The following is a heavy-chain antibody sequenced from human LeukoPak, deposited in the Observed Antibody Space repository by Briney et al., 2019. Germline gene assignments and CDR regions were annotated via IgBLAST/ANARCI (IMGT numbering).Heavy chain of an antibody. CDR2: LSHSGST. J-gene: IGHJ4*02. V-gene: IGHV4-38-2*02. Sequence: SSETLSLTCTVSAYSISSGYYWGWIRQPPGKGLEWIGSLSHSGSTYYNPSLKSRVTISVDTSKNQFSLRLRSVTAADTAVYCARGRPAATPMDYWGRGMLVTVSS. D-gene: IGHD2-2*01. CDR3: ARGRPAATPMDY. CDR1: AYSISSGYY.